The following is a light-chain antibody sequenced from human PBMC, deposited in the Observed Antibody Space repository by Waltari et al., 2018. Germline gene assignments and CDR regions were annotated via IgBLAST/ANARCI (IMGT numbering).Light chain of an antibody. J-gene: IGLJ3*02. CDR3: ETWDTAIHV. Sequence: QLVVTQSPSASAPLGASVKPTCTLTSGHSTFALAWHQQQTGKGPRYFMRVNRDGSHSRGDWIPDRCSGSSSGAERYLTISSLESEDEADYYCETWDTAIHVFGGGTKLTVI. CDR1: SGHSTFA. CDR2: VNRDGSH. V-gene: IGLV4-69*01.